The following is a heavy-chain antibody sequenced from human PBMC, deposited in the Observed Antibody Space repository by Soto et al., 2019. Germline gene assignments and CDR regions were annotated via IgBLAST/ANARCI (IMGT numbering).Heavy chain of an antibody. D-gene: IGHD2-2*01. V-gene: IGHV1-69*13. CDR3: ATRGTSPYYYYYGMDV. J-gene: IGHJ6*02. Sequence: GASVKVSCKASGGTFSSYAISWVRQAPGQGLEWMGGIIPIFGTANYAQKFQGRVTITADESTSTAYMELSSLRSEDTAVYYCATRGTSPYYYYYGMDVWGQGTTVTVS. CDR2: IIPIFGTA. CDR1: GGTFSSYA.